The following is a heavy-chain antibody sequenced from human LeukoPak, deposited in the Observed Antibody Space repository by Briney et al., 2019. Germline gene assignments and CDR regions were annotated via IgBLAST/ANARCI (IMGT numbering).Heavy chain of an antibody. CDR1: GFTFSGYY. V-gene: IGHV3-11*05. CDR2: ISSSGAYR. D-gene: IGHD6-19*01. J-gene: IGHJ3*02. CDR3: AREITVAGKEGAFDI. Sequence: GGSLRLSCAASGFTFSGYYMSWIRQAPGKGLEWVSYISSSGAYRNHADSVKGRFTLSRDNAKNSLYLQMNSLRAEDTAIYYCAREITVAGKEGAFDIWGPGTMLPVSS.